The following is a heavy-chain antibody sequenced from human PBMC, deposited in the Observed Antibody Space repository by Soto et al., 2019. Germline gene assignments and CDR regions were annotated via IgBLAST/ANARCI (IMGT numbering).Heavy chain of an antibody. V-gene: IGHV3-7*05. CDR2: IHLDGSEK. CDR3: AKDGVESSGWYR. Sequence: GGSLRLSCAASGFTFSDYWMSWVRQTPGKGLEWVGNIHLDGSEKYYAGFVKGRFTLSRDNVKNSLYLQMNSLRAEDTAVYYCAKDGVESSGWYRWGQGTLVTVSS. D-gene: IGHD6-19*01. CDR1: GFTFSDYW. J-gene: IGHJ5*02.